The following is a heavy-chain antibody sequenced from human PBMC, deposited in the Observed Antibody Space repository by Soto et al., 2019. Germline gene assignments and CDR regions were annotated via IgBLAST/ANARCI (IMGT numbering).Heavy chain of an antibody. J-gene: IGHJ6*02. V-gene: IGHV1-3*01. CDR2: INAGNGNT. CDR1: GYTFTSYA. CDR3: ARVAVLVPAARGYYYYGMEV. D-gene: IGHD2-2*01. Sequence: ASVKVSCKASGYTFTSYAMHWVRQAPGQRLEWMGWINAGNGNTKYSQKFQGRVTITRDTSASTAYMELSSLRSEDTAVYYCARVAVLVPAARGYYYYGMEVWSQGTTDTVSS.